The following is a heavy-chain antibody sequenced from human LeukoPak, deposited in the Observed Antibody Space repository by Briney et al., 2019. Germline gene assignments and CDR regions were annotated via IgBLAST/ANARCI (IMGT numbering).Heavy chain of an antibody. J-gene: IGHJ4*02. Sequence: GGSLRLSCAPSGFSFSSRVTSWVRQAPGGGLGWVAYFIHKVEAIYYTESGKGPCLLSRDNAKNTLFLQMNDLRDEDTAVYYCARDYAWAFDFWGQGTRVTVSS. V-gene: IGHV3-48*02. CDR3: ARDYAWAFDF. D-gene: IGHD2-2*01. CDR1: GFSFSSRV. CDR2: FIHKVEAI.